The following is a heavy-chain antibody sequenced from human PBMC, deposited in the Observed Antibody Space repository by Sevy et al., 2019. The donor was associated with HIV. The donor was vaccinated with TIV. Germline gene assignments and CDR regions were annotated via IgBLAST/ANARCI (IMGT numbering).Heavy chain of an antibody. D-gene: IGHD2-2*01. CDR3: ARDGGNSVKWYPLY. J-gene: IGHJ4*01. V-gene: IGHV3-30-3*01. Sequence: GSLRLSCAASGFAFSTHAMHWVLQSPGKGLEWVAVISSEGTETFYAASVEGRFTISRDNSKNTLSLQLNSLRPEDTAVYYCARDGGNSVKWYPLYWGHGTLVTVSS. CDR1: GFAFSTHA. CDR2: ISSEGTET.